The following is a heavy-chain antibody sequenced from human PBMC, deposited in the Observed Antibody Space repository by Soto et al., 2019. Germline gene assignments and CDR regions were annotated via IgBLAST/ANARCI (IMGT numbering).Heavy chain of an antibody. J-gene: IGHJ3*02. CDR3: ARDPGSRGAFDI. CDR1: GGTFSSYA. D-gene: IGHD3-10*01. Sequence: EASVKVSCKASGGTFSSYAISWVRQAPGQGLEWMGGIIPIFGTANYAQKFQGRVTITADKSTSTAYMELSSLRSEDTAVYYCARDPGSRGAFDIWGQGTMVTVSS. CDR2: IIPIFGTA. V-gene: IGHV1-69*06.